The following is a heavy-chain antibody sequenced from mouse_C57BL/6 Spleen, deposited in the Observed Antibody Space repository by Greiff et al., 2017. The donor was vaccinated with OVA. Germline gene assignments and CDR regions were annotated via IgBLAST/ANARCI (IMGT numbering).Heavy chain of an antibody. CDR3: ARADTTVVAKNYFDD. CDR2: IDPSDSYT. J-gene: IGHJ2*01. D-gene: IGHD1-1*01. V-gene: IGHV1-69*01. Sequence: QVQLQQPGAELVMPGASVKLSCKASGYTFTSYWMHWVKQRPGQGLEWIGEIDPSDSYTNYNQKFKGKSTLTVDKSSSTAYMQLSSLTSEDSAVYNGARADTTVVAKNYFDDWGEGTTLTVSS. CDR1: GYTFTSYW.